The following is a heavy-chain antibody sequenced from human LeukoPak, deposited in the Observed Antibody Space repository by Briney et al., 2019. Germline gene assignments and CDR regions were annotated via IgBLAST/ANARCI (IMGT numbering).Heavy chain of an antibody. Sequence: SETLSLTCSVSGDSLGTYYWSWIRQPPGKGLEWIGYIYYSGSTYYNPSLKSRVTISVDTSKNQFSLKLSSVTAADTAVYYCARDGGPLPYITAAGTRTYNWFDPWGQGTLVTVSS. J-gene: IGHJ5*02. V-gene: IGHV4-59*12. CDR1: GDSLGTYY. D-gene: IGHD6-13*01. CDR3: ARDGGPLPYITAAGTRTYNWFDP. CDR2: IYYSGST.